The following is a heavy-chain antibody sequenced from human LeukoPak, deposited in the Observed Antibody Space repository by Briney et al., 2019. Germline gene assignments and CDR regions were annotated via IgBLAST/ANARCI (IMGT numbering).Heavy chain of an antibody. CDR2: IWYDGSNK. D-gene: IGHD3-10*01. J-gene: IGHJ4*02. CDR3: ARDRRPYYYGSGSLFDY. V-gene: IGHV3-33*01. CDR1: GFTFSSYG. Sequence: GGSLRLSCAASGFTFSSYGMHWVRQAPGKGLEWVAVIWYDGSNKYYADSVKGRFTISRDNSKNTLYLQMNSLRAEDTAVYYCARDRRPYYYGSGSLFDYWGQGTLVTVSS.